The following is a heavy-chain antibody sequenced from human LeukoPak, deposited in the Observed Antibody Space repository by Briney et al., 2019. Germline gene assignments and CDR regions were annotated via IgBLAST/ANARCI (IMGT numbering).Heavy chain of an antibody. CDR1: GFTFSSYS. CDR3: ARELRSYGYGVDY. V-gene: IGHV3-48*04. D-gene: IGHD5-18*01. Sequence: GGSLRLSCAASGFTFSSYSMNWVRQAPGKGLEWVSYISSSSSTIYYADSVKGRFTISRDNAKNSLYLQMNSLRAEDTAVYYCARELRSYGYGVDYWGQGTLVTVSS. J-gene: IGHJ4*02. CDR2: ISSSSSTI.